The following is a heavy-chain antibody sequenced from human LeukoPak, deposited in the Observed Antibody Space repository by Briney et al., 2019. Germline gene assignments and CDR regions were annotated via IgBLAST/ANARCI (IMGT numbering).Heavy chain of an antibody. D-gene: IGHD1-7*01. V-gene: IGHV3-33*08. CDR2: IWYDGTNK. CDR1: GVTLSPYG. CDR3: ARDAAGTCLDY. J-gene: IGHJ4*02. Sequence: PGMSLRLSCAASGVTLSPYGMHWVRQAPGRGLDWVALIWYDGTNKYYADSVKGRFTVSRENSKNTLYLQMNSLRAEDTAVYYCARDAAGTCLDYWGQGTLVTVSS.